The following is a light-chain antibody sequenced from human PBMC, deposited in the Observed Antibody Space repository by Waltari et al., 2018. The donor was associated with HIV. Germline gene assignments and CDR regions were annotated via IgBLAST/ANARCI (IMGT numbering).Light chain of an antibody. V-gene: IGLV2-11*01. CDR1: SSDAGDYKY. Sequence: QSALTQPRSVSGSPGQSVTISCPGPSSDAGDYKYVSWYQNHPGKAPKLFIYDVTERPSGVPDRFSGSKSGNTASLTISGLQAEDEADYFCCSHAGTSSFVIFGGGTKLTVL. CDR2: DVT. CDR3: CSHAGTSSFVI. J-gene: IGLJ2*01.